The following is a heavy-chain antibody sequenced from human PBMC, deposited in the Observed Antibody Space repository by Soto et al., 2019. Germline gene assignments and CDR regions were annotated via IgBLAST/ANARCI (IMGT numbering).Heavy chain of an antibody. Sequence: GGSLRLSCAASGFTFSDYYMSWIRQAPGKGLEWVSYISSSSSYTNYADSVKSRFTISRDNAKNSLYLQMNSLRAEDTAVYYCANLPSGYPPDAFDIWGQGTMVTVSS. CDR1: GFTFSDYY. CDR3: ANLPSGYPPDAFDI. D-gene: IGHD3-22*01. V-gene: IGHV3-11*06. J-gene: IGHJ3*02. CDR2: ISSSSSYT.